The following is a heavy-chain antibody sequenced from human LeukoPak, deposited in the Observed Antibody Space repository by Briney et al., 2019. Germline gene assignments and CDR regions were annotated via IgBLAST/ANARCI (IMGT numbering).Heavy chain of an antibody. CDR2: LYYTGST. Sequence: SETLSLTCTVSGDSISTYYWSWIRKPPPKGLEWIGYLYYTGSTNYNPSLKSRVTISVDRSKKQFSLKVSSVTAADTAVYYCAGGPTSSFDYWGQGTLVTVSS. V-gene: IGHV4-59*08. CDR3: AGGPTSSFDY. CDR1: GDSISTYY. J-gene: IGHJ4*02. D-gene: IGHD2-2*01.